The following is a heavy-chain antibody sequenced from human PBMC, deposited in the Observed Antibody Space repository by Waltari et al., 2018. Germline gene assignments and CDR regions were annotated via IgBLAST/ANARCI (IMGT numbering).Heavy chain of an antibody. CDR1: GGNCSSYG. Sequence: QVQWVQSGAEVKKPGSSVKVSCKASGGNCSSYGITWVRQAPGQGLEWMGGIIPIHAIANYAQKFQGRVTITADESTSTAYMELSSLRSDDTAVYYCAREANIAIFGMAARGAFDIWGQGTMVTVSS. CDR2: IIPIHAIA. V-gene: IGHV1-69*04. J-gene: IGHJ3*02. D-gene: IGHD3-3*01. CDR3: AREANIAIFGMAARGAFDI.